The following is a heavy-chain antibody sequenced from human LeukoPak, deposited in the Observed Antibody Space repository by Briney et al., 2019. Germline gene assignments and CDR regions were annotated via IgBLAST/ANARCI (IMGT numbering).Heavy chain of an antibody. V-gene: IGHV4-59*01. D-gene: IGHD4-17*01. Sequence: SETLSLTCTVSGGSISSYYWSWIRQPPGKGLEWIGYIYYSGSTNYNPSLKSRVTISVDTSKNQFSLKLRSVTAADTAVYYCASTYGDYGLPAYYYYMDVWGKGTTVTVYS. CDR3: ASTYGDYGLPAYYYYMDV. CDR1: GGSISSYY. CDR2: IYYSGST. J-gene: IGHJ6*03.